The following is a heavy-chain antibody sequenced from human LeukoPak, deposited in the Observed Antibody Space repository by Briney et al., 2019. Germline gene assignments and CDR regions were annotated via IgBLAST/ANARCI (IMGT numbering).Heavy chain of an antibody. V-gene: IGHV4-34*01. CDR1: GGSFSGYY. J-gene: IGHJ6*03. CDR2: IYYSGST. Sequence: SETLSLTCAVYGGSFSGYYWSWIRQPPGKGLEWIGSIYYSGSTYYNPSLKSRVTISVDTSKNQFSLKLSSVTAADTAVYYCARLPRITIFGVVIKSHYYYYMDVWGKGTTVTVSS. CDR3: ARLPRITIFGVVIKSHYYYYMDV. D-gene: IGHD3-3*01.